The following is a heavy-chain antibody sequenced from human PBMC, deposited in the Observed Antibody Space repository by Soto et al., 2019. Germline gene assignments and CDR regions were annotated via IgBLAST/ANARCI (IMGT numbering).Heavy chain of an antibody. CDR3: ARQTQLTPVAPPFDY. J-gene: IGHJ4*02. D-gene: IGHD2-21*01. CDR1: GGSISSSSHY. V-gene: IGHV4-39*01. CDR2: IYYSGST. Sequence: QLQLQESGPGLVKPSETLSLTCTVSGGSISSSSHYWAWIRQPPGKGLEWIGSIYYSGSTYYNPSLKSRVTISVDTSKNQFSLKLTSVTAADTAVYYCARQTQLTPVAPPFDYWGQGTLVTVSS.